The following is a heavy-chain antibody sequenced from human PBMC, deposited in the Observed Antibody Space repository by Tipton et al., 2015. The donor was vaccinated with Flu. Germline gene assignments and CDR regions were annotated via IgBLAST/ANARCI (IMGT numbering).Heavy chain of an antibody. J-gene: IGHJ4*02. D-gene: IGHD3-16*02. CDR3: ARDYLLGDLSFFDN. CDR2: IYTSGGT. CDR1: GDSISSYY. V-gene: IGHV4-4*07. Sequence: TLSLTCTVSGDSISSYYWSWIRQPAGKGLEWIGRIYTSGGTNYNASLKSRVTMSVDTSKNQFSLKLSSVTVADTAVYYCARDYLLGDLSFFDNCGQGTLVTDSS.